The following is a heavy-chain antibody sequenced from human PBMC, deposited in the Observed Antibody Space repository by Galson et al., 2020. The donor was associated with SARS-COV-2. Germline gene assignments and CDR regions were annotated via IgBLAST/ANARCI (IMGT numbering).Heavy chain of an antibody. J-gene: IGHJ1*01. Sequence: ASVKVSCKASGYTFTGYYMHWVRQAPGQGLEWMGWINPNSGGTNYAQKFQGRVTMTRDTSISTAYMELSRLRSDDRAVYYCARDPRREGYRGMGVGGYFQHWGQGTLVTVSS. D-gene: IGHD1-26*01. CDR2: INPNSGGT. CDR3: ARDPRREGYRGMGVGGYFQH. V-gene: IGHV1-2*02. CDR1: GYTFTGYY.